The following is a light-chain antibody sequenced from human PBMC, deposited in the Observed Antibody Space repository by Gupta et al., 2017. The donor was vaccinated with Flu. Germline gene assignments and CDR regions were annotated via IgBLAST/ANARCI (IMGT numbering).Light chain of an antibody. CDR1: QSVSSSY. Sequence: IVLTQSPGTLSLSPGERATLSCRASQSVSSSYLAWYQQKPGQAPRLLSYGASSRATGIPDRFSGSGSGTDFTLTISRLEPEDFAVYYCQQYGSSRTFGQGTKVEIK. CDR3: QQYGSSRT. J-gene: IGKJ1*01. CDR2: GAS. V-gene: IGKV3-20*01.